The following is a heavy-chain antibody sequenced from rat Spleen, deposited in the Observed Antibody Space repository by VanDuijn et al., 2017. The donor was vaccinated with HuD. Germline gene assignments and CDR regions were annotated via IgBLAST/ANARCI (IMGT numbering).Heavy chain of an antibody. CDR2: ISPSGATT. V-gene: IGHV5-19*01. J-gene: IGHJ4*01. D-gene: IGHD1-12*02. Sequence: EVQLVESGGGLVQPGRSLKLSCAASGFTLSDYVMHWIRQAPTKGLEWVTSISPSGATTNYRDSVKGRFTISRDNAKSTLYLQMNSLRSEDTATYYCARQKFITMMVVITSDWYFDYVMDAWGQGASVTVSS. CDR1: GFTLSDYV. CDR3: ARQKFITMMVVITSDWYFDYVMDA.